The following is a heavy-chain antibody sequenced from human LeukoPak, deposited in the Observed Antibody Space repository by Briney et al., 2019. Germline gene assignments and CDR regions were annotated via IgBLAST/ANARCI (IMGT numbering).Heavy chain of an antibody. V-gene: IGHV4-39*07. D-gene: IGHD6-13*01. CDR2: IYYSGST. CDR3: ARDLGHSSSWTFDY. Sequence: SETLSLTCTVSGGSISSSSYYWGWIRQPPGKGLEWIGSIYYSGSTYYNPSLKSRVTISVDTSKNQFSLKLSSVTAADTAVYYCARDLGHSSSWTFDYWGQGTLVTVSS. CDR1: GGSISSSSYY. J-gene: IGHJ4*02.